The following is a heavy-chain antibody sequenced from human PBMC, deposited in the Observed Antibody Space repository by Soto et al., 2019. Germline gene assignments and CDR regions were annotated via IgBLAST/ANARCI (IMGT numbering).Heavy chain of an antibody. J-gene: IGHJ4*02. D-gene: IGHD3-16*01. CDR3: SGGRGSTGFFRREHYFCF. CDR1: GFSVTNNY. CDR2: IDIGGNT. Sequence: EVQVVESGGGLVQPGGSLRLSCAASGFSVTNNYMNWVRQAPGKGLEWVSIIDIGGNTYYADSVKDRFTISRDNSRNTLYLHMGRLRAGDTAFYYCSGGRGSTGFFRREHYFCFWGQGTLVTVSP. V-gene: IGHV3-66*01.